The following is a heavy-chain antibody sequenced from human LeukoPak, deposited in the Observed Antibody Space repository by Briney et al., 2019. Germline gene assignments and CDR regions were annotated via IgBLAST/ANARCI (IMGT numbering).Heavy chain of an antibody. Sequence: PGESLRISCKGSGYRLTSYWISWVRQMPGKGLEWMGVIYPGDSDTRYSPSFQGQVTISADKSLSTAYLQWSGLKASDTAMYYCARHLTMITVPRDAFDIWGQGTMVTVSS. CDR2: IYPGDSDT. CDR1: GYRLTSYW. CDR3: ARHLTMITVPRDAFDI. V-gene: IGHV5-51*01. D-gene: IGHD3-16*01. J-gene: IGHJ3*02.